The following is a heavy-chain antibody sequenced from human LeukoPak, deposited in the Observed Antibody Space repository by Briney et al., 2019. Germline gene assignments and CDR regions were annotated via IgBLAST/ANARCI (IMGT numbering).Heavy chain of an antibody. CDR3: ARERSRPSSPIFDY. J-gene: IGHJ4*02. CDR2: ISYDGSNK. D-gene: IGHD6-13*01. CDR1: GFTFSSYA. V-gene: IGHV3-30*04. Sequence: GRSLRLSCAASGFTFSSYAMHWVRQAPGKGLEWVAVISYDGSNKYYADSVKGRFTISRDNSKNTLYLQMNSLRAEDTAVYYCARERSRPSSPIFDYWGQGTLVTVSS.